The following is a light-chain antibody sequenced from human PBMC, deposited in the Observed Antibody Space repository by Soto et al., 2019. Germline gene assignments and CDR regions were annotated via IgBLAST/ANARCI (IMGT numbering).Light chain of an antibody. V-gene: IGKV1-39*01. CDR2: AAS. CDR1: QSISSY. CDR3: QQSYSTPFT. J-gene: IGKJ4*01. Sequence: DIQMTQSPSSLSASVGDRVTITCRVSQSISSYLNWYQQKPGKAPKLLIYAASSLQSGVPSRFSGSGSGTDFTLNISSLQPEDFATYYCQQSYSTPFTFGGGTKVEIK.